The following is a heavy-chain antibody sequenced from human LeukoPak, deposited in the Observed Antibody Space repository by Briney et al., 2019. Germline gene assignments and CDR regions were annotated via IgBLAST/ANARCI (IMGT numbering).Heavy chain of an antibody. V-gene: IGHV4-34*01. CDR1: GGSFSGYY. CDR2: INHSGST. J-gene: IGHJ3*02. D-gene: IGHD2-2*02. CDR3: ARDGIVVVPAAIPGRAFDI. Sequence: PSETLSLTCAVYGGSFSGYYWSWIRQPPGKGLEWIGEINHSGSTNYNPSLKSRVTISVDTSKNQFSLKLSSVTAADTAVYYCARDGIVVVPAAIPGRAFDIWGQGTMVTVSS.